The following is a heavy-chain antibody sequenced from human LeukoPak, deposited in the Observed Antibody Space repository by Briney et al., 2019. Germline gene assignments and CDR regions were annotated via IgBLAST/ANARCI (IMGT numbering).Heavy chain of an antibody. CDR1: GGSISSYN. CDR2: IYYSGTT. D-gene: IGHD1-26*01. J-gene: IGHJ4*02. CDR3: ARGPGSGTYWSFDY. V-gene: IGHV4-59*01. Sequence: SETLSLTCTVSGGSISSYNWSWIRQPPGKGLEWIGYIYYSGTTSYNTSLKSRVTISVDTSQNQFCLKLSSVTAGDTAVYYCARGPGSGTYWSFDYWGQGALVTVSS.